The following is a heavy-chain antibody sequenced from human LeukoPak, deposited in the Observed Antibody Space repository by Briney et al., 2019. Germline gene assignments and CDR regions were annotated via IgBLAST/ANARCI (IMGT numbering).Heavy chain of an antibody. CDR3: AREELLWFHSIDY. V-gene: IGHV3-30*03. Sequence: GGSLRLSCAASGFTFSSYGMHWVRQAPGKGLEWVAVISYDGSNKYYADSVKGRFTISRDNAKNSLYLQMNSLRAEDTAVYYCAREELLWFHSIDYWGQGTLVTVSS. CDR2: ISYDGSNK. D-gene: IGHD3-10*01. CDR1: GFTFSSYG. J-gene: IGHJ4*02.